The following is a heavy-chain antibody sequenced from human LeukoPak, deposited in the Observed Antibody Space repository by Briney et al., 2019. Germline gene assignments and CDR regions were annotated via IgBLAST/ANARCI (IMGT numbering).Heavy chain of an antibody. Sequence: ASVKVSCKASGYTFTSYGISWVRQAPGQGLEWMGWISAYNGNTNYAQKFQGRVTMTRDTSISTAYMELSRLRSDDTAVYYCARGIDYGDYVGWFDPWGQGTLVTVSS. CDR2: ISAYNGNT. D-gene: IGHD4-17*01. CDR1: GYTFTSYG. CDR3: ARGIDYGDYVGWFDP. J-gene: IGHJ5*02. V-gene: IGHV1-18*04.